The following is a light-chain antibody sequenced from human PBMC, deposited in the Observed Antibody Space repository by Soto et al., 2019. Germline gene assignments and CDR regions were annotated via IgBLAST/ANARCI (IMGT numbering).Light chain of an antibody. CDR2: AAS. CDR3: QQYNNWLT. V-gene: IGKV3-15*01. J-gene: IGKJ5*01. CDR1: QRVSTD. Sequence: EMVMTQSPATLSVSPGERVTLSCRASQRVSTDLAWYQLKPGQAPRLVIYAASTRATGIPARFSGSGSGTEFSLTISSLDSEDLAVYYCQQYNNWLTFGQGTRLEIK.